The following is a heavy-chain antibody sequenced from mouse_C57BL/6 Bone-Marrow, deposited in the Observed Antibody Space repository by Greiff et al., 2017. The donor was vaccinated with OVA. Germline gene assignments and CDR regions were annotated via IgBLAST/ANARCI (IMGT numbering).Heavy chain of an antibody. CDR3: AIIYDGYSLYAMDY. CDR2: IDPSDSYT. CDR1: GYTFTSYW. J-gene: IGHJ4*01. V-gene: IGHV1-69*01. Sequence: VKLQQPGAELVMPGASVKLSCKASGYTFTSYWMHWVKQRPGQGLEWIGEIDPSDSYTNYNQKFKGKSTLTVDKSSSTAYMQLSSLTSEDSAVYYCAIIYDGYSLYAMDYWGQGTSVTVSS. D-gene: IGHD2-3*01.